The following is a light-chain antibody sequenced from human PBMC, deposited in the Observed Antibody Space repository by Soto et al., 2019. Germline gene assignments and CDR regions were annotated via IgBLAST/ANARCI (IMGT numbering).Light chain of an antibody. V-gene: IGKV3-11*01. CDR2: DAS. CDR3: QQRSDWPIT. Sequence: EIVLTQSPATLSLSPGERATLSCRASQSVSSYLVWHQQKPGQAPRLLIYDASNRATGIPARFSGSGSGTDFTLTISSLDPEDCAVYYCQQRSDWPITFGQGTRLRL. J-gene: IGKJ5*01. CDR1: QSVSSY.